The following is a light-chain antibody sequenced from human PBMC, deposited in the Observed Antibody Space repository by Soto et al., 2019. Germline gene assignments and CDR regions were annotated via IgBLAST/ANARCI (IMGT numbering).Light chain of an antibody. CDR3: LLYYDGAQV. J-gene: IGLJ3*02. CDR1: TGAVTSGYY. Sequence: QAVVTQEPSLTVSPGETVTLTCASSTGAVTSGYYPNWIQQKPGQAPRPLIYSINNKHSWTPARFSGSLLGDKAALTLSGVQPEDEAEYYCLLYYDGAQVFGGGTKLTVL. CDR2: SIN. V-gene: IGLV7-43*01.